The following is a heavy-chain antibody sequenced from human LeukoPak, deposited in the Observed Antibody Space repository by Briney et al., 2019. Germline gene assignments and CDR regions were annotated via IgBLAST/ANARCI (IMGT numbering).Heavy chain of an antibody. CDR2: ISSNSLHI. CDR1: GFTFSDQS. CDR3: VGPDSQFDC. V-gene: IGHV3-21*01. D-gene: IGHD3-10*01. J-gene: IGHJ4*02. Sequence: PGGSLRLSRAASGFTFSDQSMNWVRQAPGKGLEWVSSISSNSLHIFYADSVKGRFTISRDNAKNSLYLQMNNLRAEDTAVYYCVGPDSQFDCWGQGTLVTVSS.